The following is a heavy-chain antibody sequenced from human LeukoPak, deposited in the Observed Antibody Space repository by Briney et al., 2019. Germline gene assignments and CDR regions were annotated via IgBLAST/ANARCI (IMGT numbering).Heavy chain of an antibody. CDR2: IIPIFGTA. CDR3: ASNSYRYLGHYYYYMDV. Sequence: SVKVSCKASGCTFSSYAISWVRQAPGQGLEWMGGIIPIFGTANYAQKFQARVTITADESTSTAYMELSSLRSEDTAVYYCASNSYRYLGHYYYYMDVWGKGTTVTISS. V-gene: IGHV1-69*13. J-gene: IGHJ6*03. CDR1: GCTFSSYA. D-gene: IGHD5-18*01.